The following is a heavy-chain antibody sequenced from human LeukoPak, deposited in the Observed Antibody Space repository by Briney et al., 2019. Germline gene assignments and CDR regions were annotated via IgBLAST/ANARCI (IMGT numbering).Heavy chain of an antibody. Sequence: RIYTSGSTNYNPSLKSRVTMSVDTSKNQFSLKLSSVTAADTAVYYCARDSGSYFIWFDPWGQGTLVTVSS. J-gene: IGHJ5*02. CDR3: ARDSGSYFIWFDP. CDR2: IYTSGST. V-gene: IGHV4-4*07. D-gene: IGHD1-26*01.